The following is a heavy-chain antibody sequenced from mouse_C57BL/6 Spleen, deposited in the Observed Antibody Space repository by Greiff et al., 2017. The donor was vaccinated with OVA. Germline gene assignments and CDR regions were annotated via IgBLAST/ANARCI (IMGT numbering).Heavy chain of an antibody. J-gene: IGHJ1*03. CDR2: ISDGGSYT. Sequence: EVKLMESGGGLVKPGGSLKLSCAASGFTFSSYAMSWVRQTPEKRLEWVATISDGGSYTYYPDNVKGRFTISRDNAKNNLYLQMSHLKSEDTAMYYCARADWYFDVWGTGTTVTVSS. CDR1: GFTFSSYA. CDR3: ARADWYFDV. V-gene: IGHV5-4*03.